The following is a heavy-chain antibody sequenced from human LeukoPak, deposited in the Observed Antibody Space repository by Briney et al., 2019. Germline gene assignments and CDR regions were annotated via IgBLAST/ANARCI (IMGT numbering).Heavy chain of an antibody. CDR1: GYTFLTCD. CDR2: MNPIRGNT. D-gene: IGHD3-22*01. V-gene: IGHV1-8*01. CDR3: ARGGVNSNGRPHYSCIDV. J-gene: IGHJ6*03. Sequence: GASVKVSCKSSGYTFLTCDINEVRQATGQGLEWMGWMNPIRGNTAYAQKFQGRVTMTRDNSITTAYMELSSLGSEDTAVYYCARGGVNSNGRPHYSCIDVCSKETSVTVSS.